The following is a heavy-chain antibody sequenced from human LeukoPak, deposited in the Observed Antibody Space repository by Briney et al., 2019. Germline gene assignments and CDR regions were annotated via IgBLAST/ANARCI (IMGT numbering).Heavy chain of an antibody. CDR3: ARDLAGIDWFDP. V-gene: IGHV3-48*01. J-gene: IGHJ5*02. CDR1: GFTFSSYS. D-gene: IGHD1-14*01. CDR2: ISSSSSTL. Sequence: GGSLRLSCAASGFTFSSYSMNWVRQAPGKGLEWVSYISSSSSTLYYADSVKGRFTISRDKAKNSLYLQMNSLRAEDTAVYYCARDLAGIDWFDPWGQGTLVTVSS.